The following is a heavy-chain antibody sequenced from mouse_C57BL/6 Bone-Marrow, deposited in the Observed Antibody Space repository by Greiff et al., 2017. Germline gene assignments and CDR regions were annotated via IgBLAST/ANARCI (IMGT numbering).Heavy chain of an antibody. CDR3: ARYNYPYYAMDY. CDR2: IYPRSGNT. CDR1: GYTFTSYG. D-gene: IGHD2-4*01. J-gene: IGHJ4*01. V-gene: IGHV1-81*01. Sequence: QVQLKQSGAELARPGASVKLSCKASGYTFTSYGISWVKQRTGQGLEWIGEIYPRSGNTYYNEKFKGKATLTADKSSSTAYMELRSLTSEDSAVYFCARYNYPYYAMDYWGQGTSVTVSS.